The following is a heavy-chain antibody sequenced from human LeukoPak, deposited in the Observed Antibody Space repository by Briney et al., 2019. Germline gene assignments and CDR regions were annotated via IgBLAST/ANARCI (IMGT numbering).Heavy chain of an antibody. J-gene: IGHJ5*02. CDR1: GYSFTSYW. V-gene: IGHV5-51*01. CDR3: ARAPMVRGVIYWFDP. D-gene: IGHD3-10*01. CDR2: IYPGDSDT. Sequence: GESLKIPCKGSGYSFTSYWIGWVRQMPGKGLEWMGIIYPGDSDTRYSPSFQGQVTISADKSISTAYLQWSSLKASDTAMYYCARAPMVRGVIYWFDPWGQGTLVTVSS.